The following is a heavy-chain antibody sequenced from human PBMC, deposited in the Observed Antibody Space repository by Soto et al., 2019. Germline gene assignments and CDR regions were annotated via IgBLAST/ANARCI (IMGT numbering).Heavy chain of an antibody. CDR2: IYYSGST. J-gene: IGHJ5*02. D-gene: IGHD3-10*01. Sequence: SETLSLTCTVSGGSISTRTYYWGWIRQPPGKGLEWIGYIYYSGSTNYNHSLKSRVTISVDTSKNQFSLKLSSVTAADTAVYYCARHRMVRGVKVWFDPWGQGTLVTVSS. CDR3: ARHRMVRGVKVWFDP. CDR1: GGSISTRTYY. V-gene: IGHV4-61*05.